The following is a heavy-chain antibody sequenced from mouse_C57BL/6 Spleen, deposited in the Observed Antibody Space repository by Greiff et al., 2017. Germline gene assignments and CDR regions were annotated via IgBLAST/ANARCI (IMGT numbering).Heavy chain of an antibody. Sequence: VKVVESGPGLVAPSQSLSITCTVSGFSLTSYGVDWVRQSPGKGLEWLGVIWGVGSTNYNSALKSRLSISKDNSKSQVFLKMNSLQTDDTAMYYCASGGVRFAYWGQGTLVTVSA. CDR3: ASGGVRFAY. V-gene: IGHV2-6*01. CDR1: GFSLTSYG. D-gene: IGHD2-14*01. J-gene: IGHJ3*01. CDR2: IWGVGST.